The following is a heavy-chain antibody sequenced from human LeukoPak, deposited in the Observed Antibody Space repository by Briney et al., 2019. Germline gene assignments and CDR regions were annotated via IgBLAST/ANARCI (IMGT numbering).Heavy chain of an antibody. CDR1: GGSISSSSYY. D-gene: IGHD3-10*01. V-gene: IGHV4-39*01. CDR2: IYYSGST. CDR3: ARRPNYYGSGRYRWFDP. Sequence: PSETLSLTCTVSGGSISSSSYYWGWIRQPPGKGLEWIGSIYYSGSTYYDPSLKSRVTISVDTSKNQFSLKLTSMTAADTAMYYCARRPNYYGSGRYRWFDPWGRGTLVTVSS. J-gene: IGHJ5*02.